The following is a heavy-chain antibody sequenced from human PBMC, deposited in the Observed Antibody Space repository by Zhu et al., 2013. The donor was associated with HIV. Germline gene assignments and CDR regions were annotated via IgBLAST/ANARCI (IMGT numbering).Heavy chain of an antibody. CDR3: AIGYSSGWYFDY. CDR1: GYTLNGYY. V-gene: IGHV1-69*06. CDR2: IIPIFDTP. J-gene: IGHJ4*02. Sequence: QVQLVQSGAEVKNPGASVKVSCKASGYTLNGYYMHWVRQGPGQGLEWMGGIIPIFDTPNYAQKFQGRVTITADKSTRTAYMELSSLRSEDTAVYYCAIGYSSGWYFDYWGQGTLVTVSS. D-gene: IGHD6-19*01.